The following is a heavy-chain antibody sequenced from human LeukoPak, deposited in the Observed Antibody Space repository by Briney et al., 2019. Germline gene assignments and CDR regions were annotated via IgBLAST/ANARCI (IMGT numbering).Heavy chain of an antibody. Sequence: GASLQISCRGSGCSFTTYWIGWVRQMPAKGLEWRGIIYSGDSDTRYSPSFQGQVTMPADKSINTAYLQWSSLKASDTAMYYCARRQGCSSTSCPPDSWGQGTLVTASA. J-gene: IGHJ4*02. CDR1: GCSFTTYW. D-gene: IGHD2-2*01. CDR2: IYSGDSDT. V-gene: IGHV5-51*01. CDR3: ARRQGCSSTSCPPDS.